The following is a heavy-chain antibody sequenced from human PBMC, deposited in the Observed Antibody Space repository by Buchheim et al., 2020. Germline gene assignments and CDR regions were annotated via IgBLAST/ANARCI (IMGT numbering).Heavy chain of an antibody. CDR3: ARDQLYYDILTGYYRDYWYFDL. CDR2: IYYSGST. D-gene: IGHD3-9*01. J-gene: IGHJ2*01. Sequence: QLQLQESGPGLVKPSETLSLTCTVSGGSISSSSYYWGWIRQPPGKGLEWIGSIYYSGSTYYNPSLKSRVTISVDTSKNQFSLKLSSVTAADTAVYYCARDQLYYDILTGYYRDYWYFDLWGRGTL. CDR1: GGSISSSSYY. V-gene: IGHV4-39*07.